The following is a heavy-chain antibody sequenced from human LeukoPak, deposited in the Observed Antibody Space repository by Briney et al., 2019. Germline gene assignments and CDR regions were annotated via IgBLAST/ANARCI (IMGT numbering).Heavy chain of an antibody. Sequence: GATVSVSCKASGYTFTIYYMHWVRQAPGQGLEWMGVINPRGGSTSCAQKFQGRVTMTRDMSTSTVYMELSSLRSEDTAVYYCARDLKRGNWELLGHWGQGTLVTVSS. D-gene: IGHD1-26*01. V-gene: IGHV1-46*01. CDR2: INPRGGST. CDR1: GYTFTIYY. J-gene: IGHJ5*02. CDR3: ARDLKRGNWELLGH.